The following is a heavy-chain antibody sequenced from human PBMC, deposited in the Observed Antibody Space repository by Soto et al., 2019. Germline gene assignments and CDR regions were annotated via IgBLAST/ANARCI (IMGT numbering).Heavy chain of an antibody. J-gene: IGHJ4*02. CDR1: GYTFTSYD. V-gene: IGHV1-8*01. D-gene: IGHD2-15*01. Sequence: QVQLVQSGAEVKKPGASVKVSCKASGYTFTSYDINWVRQATGQGLEWMGWMNPNSGNTGYAQKFQGRVTMTRNTSISTADMELSSLRSEDTAVYYCARETRSGGSLSLDYWGQGTLVTVSS. CDR3: ARETRSGGSLSLDY. CDR2: MNPNSGNT.